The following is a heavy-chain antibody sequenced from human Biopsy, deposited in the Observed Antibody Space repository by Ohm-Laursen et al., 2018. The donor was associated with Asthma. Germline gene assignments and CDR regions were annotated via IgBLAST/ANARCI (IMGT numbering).Heavy chain of an antibody. V-gene: IGHV3-30*18. CDR1: GFAFSNYG. Sequence: SLRLSCTASGFAFSNYGMHWVRQAPGKGLDWVAVISFDGTNRNYTDSVKGRFTISRDNSRNTLHLEMNSLRAEDTAVYYCPKDVFPGWELRRGPDYWGQGTLVTVSS. CDR3: PKDVFPGWELRRGPDY. CDR2: ISFDGTNR. J-gene: IGHJ4*02. D-gene: IGHD1-26*01.